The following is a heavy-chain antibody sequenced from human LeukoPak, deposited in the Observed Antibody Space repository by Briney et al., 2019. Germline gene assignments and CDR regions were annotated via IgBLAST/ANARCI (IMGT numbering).Heavy chain of an antibody. CDR1: GYSISSGYY. D-gene: IGHD2-2*01. CDR3: ARGYCSSTSCYSDY. V-gene: IGHV4-38-2*01. J-gene: IGHJ4*02. Sequence: PSETLSLTCAVSGYSISSGYYWGWIRQPPGKGLEWIESIYHSGSTYYNPSLKSRVTISVDTSKNQFSLKLSSVTAADTAVYYCARGYCSSTSCYSDYWGQGTLVTVSS. CDR2: IYHSGST.